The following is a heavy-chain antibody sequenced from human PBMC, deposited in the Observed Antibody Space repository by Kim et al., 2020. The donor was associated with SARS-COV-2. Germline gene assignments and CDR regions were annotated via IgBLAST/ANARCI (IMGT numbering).Heavy chain of an antibody. V-gene: IGHV3-23*01. D-gene: IGHD3-3*01. CDR1: GFTFSSYA. Sequence: GGSLRLSCAASGFTFSSYAMSWVRQAPGKGLEWVSAISGSGGSTYYADSVKGRFTISRDNSKNTLYLQMNSLRAEDTAVYYCAKGQMEWLFWRVGEGLDYWGQGTLVTVSS. CDR3: AKGQMEWLFWRVGEGLDY. J-gene: IGHJ4*02. CDR2: ISGSGGST.